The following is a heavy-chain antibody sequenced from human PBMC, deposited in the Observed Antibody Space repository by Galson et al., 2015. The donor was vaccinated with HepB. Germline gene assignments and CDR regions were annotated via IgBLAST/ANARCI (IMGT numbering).Heavy chain of an antibody. CDR2: IIPLIGAT. CDR1: GGTFSSYA. Sequence: SVKVSCKASGGTFSSYAITWVRQAPGEGLEWIGDIIPLIGATNYAQKFQGRLTIGADESTRTAYMELRVLRSDDTATYSCATGTQCSRVWCYGFDPWGQGTLVIVSS. D-gene: IGHD4/OR15-4a*01. CDR3: ATGTQCSRVWCYGFDP. V-gene: IGHV1-69*13. J-gene: IGHJ5*02.